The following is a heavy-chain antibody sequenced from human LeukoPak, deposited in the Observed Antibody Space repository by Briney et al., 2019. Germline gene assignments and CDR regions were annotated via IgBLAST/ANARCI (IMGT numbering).Heavy chain of an antibody. CDR1: GGSISSYY. V-gene: IGHV4-4*07. CDR2: IYTSGST. Sequence: SETLSLTCTVSGGSISSYYWSWIRQPAGKGLEWIGRIYTSGSTNNNPSLKSRVTMSVDTSKNQFSLKLSSVTAADTAVYYCARDVGQVRGVIPYYNWFDPWGQGTLVTVSS. D-gene: IGHD3-10*01. CDR3: ARDVGQVRGVIPYYNWFDP. J-gene: IGHJ5*02.